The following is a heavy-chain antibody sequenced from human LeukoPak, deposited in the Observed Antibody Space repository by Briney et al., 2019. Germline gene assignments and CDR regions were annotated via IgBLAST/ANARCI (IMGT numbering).Heavy chain of an antibody. V-gene: IGHV4-38-2*02. CDR2: IFHNGNT. Sequence: PSETLSLTCIVSDYSISSGYYWGWIRQPPGKGLEWIGNIFHNGNTYYNPSLKSRVTMSIDTSKKQFSLKLRTATAADTAVYYCARIEDVTRGYNHAYYFDYWGQGTLVTVSS. CDR1: DYSISSGYY. CDR3: ARIEDVTRGYNHAYYFDY. J-gene: IGHJ4*02. D-gene: IGHD5-18*01.